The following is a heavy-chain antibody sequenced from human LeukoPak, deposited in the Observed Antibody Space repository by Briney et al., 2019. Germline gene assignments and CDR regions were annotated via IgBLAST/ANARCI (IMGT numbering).Heavy chain of an antibody. V-gene: IGHV4-30-4*01. D-gene: IGHD4-17*01. CDR3: ASGDYGDFSRFDF. CDR2: IYYSGST. J-gene: IGHJ4*02. Sequence: SQTLSLTCTVSGGSISSGDYYWSWIRQPPGKGLEWIGSIYYSGSTYYTPSLKSRVIISVDTSKNQFSLKLSSVTAADTAVYYCASGDYGDFSRFDFWGQGTLVTVSS. CDR1: GGSISSGDYY.